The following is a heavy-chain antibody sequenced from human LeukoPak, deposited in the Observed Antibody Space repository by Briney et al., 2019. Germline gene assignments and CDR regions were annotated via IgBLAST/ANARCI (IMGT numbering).Heavy chain of an antibody. Sequence: GGSLRLSCTASGFSFSTSWMSWVRQTPGKGLEWVANIKKDGSEEYYVDSVKRRFTISRDNAKNSLYLQLNSLIVEDTAVYYCARLSTSVAGGDHWGQGTLVTVSS. V-gene: IGHV3-7*01. CDR2: IKKDGSEE. CDR1: GFSFSTSW. J-gene: IGHJ4*02. D-gene: IGHD6-19*01. CDR3: ARLSTSVAGGDH.